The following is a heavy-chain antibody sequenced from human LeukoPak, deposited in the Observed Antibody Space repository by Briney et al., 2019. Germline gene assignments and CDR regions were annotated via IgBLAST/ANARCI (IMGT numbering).Heavy chain of an antibody. V-gene: IGHV1-2*02. CDR2: INPNSGGT. Sequence: ASVKVSCKASGYTFTGYYMHWVRQAPGQGPEWMGWINPNSGGTNYAQKFQGRVTMTRDTSISTAYMELSRLRSDDTAVYYCARSPSYYDFWSGYYGFDYWGQGTLVTVSS. CDR3: ARSPSYYDFWSGYYGFDY. D-gene: IGHD3-3*01. J-gene: IGHJ4*02. CDR1: GYTFTGYY.